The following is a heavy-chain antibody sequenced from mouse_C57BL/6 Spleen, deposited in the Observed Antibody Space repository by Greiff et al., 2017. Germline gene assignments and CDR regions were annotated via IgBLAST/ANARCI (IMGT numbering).Heavy chain of an antibody. V-gene: IGHV1-64*01. D-gene: IGHD2-4*01. Sequence: QVQLKQPGAELVKPGASVKLSCKASGYTFTSYWMHWVKQRPGQGLEWIGMIHPNSGSTNYNEKFKSKATLTVDKSSSTAYMQLSSLTSEDSAVYYCARLEDYDGYFDVWGTGTTVTVSS. CDR2: IHPNSGST. J-gene: IGHJ1*03. CDR1: GYTFTSYW. CDR3: ARLEDYDGYFDV.